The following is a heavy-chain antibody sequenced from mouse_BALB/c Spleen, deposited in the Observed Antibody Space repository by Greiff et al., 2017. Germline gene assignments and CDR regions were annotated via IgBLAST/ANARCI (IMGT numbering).Heavy chain of an antibody. CDR2: IWAGGST. J-gene: IGHJ4*01. CDR1: GFSLPSYG. CDR3: AGGHYDRDEAGYPMDD. D-gene: IGHD2-4*01. Sequence: VHLVESGAGLVAPSQCLSITCTASGFSLPSYGVHWVRQPPGKGLEWLGVIWAGGSTNYNSALMSELTISKDNSKRQDFLKRNSLQTHDSAMYYGAGGHYDRDEAGYPMDDWGEGTAVTVAS. V-gene: IGHV2-9*02.